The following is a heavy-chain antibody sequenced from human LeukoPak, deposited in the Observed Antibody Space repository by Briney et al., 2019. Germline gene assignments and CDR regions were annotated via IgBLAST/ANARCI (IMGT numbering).Heavy chain of an antibody. CDR2: VYYSGNT. CDR3: ARRRGDFGSGELNI. D-gene: IGHD3-10*01. J-gene: IGHJ3*02. CDR1: GGSISGYH. V-gene: IGHV4-59*08. Sequence: SETLSLTCNVSGGSISGYHWNWIRQPPGKGLEWIGYVYYSGNTTYNPSLKSRVTISVDTSKNQFSLNLSSVTAADSAVYYCARRRGDFGSGELNIWGQGTMVTVSS.